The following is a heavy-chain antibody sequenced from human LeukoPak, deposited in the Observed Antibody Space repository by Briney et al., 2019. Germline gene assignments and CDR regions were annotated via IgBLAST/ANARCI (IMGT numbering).Heavy chain of an antibody. V-gene: IGHV3-30*03. CDR1: GFTFSSYG. D-gene: IGHD5-12*01. CDR3: ARDLQGNDYPGGFDP. Sequence: GGSLRLSCAASGFTFSSYGMHWVRQAPGKGLEWVAVISYDGSDKYYADSVKGRFTIARDNSRNTLYVQMNSLRAEDTAVYYCARDLQGNDYPGGFDPWGQGTLVTVSS. J-gene: IGHJ5*02. CDR2: ISYDGSDK.